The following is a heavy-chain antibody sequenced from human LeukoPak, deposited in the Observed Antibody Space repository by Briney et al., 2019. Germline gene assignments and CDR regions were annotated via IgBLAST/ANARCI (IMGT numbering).Heavy chain of an antibody. CDR1: GGSFSGYY. CDR2: INHSGST. V-gene: IGHV4-34*01. J-gene: IGHJ3*02. Sequence: KSSETLSLTCAVYGGSFSGYYWSWIRQPPGKGLEWIGEINHSGSTNYNPSLKSRVTISVDTSKNQFSLKLSSVTAADTAVYYCARAPSHGAFDIWGQGTMVTVSS. CDR3: ARAPSHGAFDI.